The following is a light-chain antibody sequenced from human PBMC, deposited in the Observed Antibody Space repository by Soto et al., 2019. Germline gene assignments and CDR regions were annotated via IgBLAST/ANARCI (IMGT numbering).Light chain of an antibody. CDR1: QVIGED. V-gene: IGKV1-6*02. Sequence: AIQMAQSPSSLSASVGDRVTMTCRASQVIGEDVVWYQQKPGKAPKLLIYGPTTLQPGVPSRFSGSGSGAVFTLTINNVQPEDFAAYYCQHEYNDPRTFGPGTKV. J-gene: IGKJ3*01. CDR2: GPT. CDR3: QHEYNDPRT.